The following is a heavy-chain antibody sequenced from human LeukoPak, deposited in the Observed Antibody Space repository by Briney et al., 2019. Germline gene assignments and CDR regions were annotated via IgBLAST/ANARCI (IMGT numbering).Heavy chain of an antibody. D-gene: IGHD6-13*01. J-gene: IGHJ6*02. V-gene: IGHV3-7*01. CDR2: IKQDGSEK. CDR3: ARDPAAGTRCREDYYYGTDV. CDR1: GFTFSSYW. Sequence: GGSLRLSCAASGFTFSSYWMSWVRQAPGKGLEWVANIKQDGSEKYYVDSVKGRFTISRDNAKNSLYLQMNSLRAEDTAVYYCARDPAAGTRCREDYYYGTDVWGQGTTVTVSS.